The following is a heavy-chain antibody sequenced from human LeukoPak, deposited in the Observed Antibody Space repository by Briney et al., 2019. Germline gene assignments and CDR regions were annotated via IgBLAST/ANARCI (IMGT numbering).Heavy chain of an antibody. CDR2: MNPNSGNT. Sequence: VASVKASCTASGYSLTSYDINWVRQATGQGLEWMGWMNPNSGNTGYAQKFQGRVTMTRNTSISTAYMELSSLRSEDTAVYYCARAGTRQIAAVGYWGQGTLVTVSS. V-gene: IGHV1-8*01. J-gene: IGHJ4*02. CDR1: GYSLTSYD. CDR3: ARAGTRQIAAVGY. D-gene: IGHD6-13*01.